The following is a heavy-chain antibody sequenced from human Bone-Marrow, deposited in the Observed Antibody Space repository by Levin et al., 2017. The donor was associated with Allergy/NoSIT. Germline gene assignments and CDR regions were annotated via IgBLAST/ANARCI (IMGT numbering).Heavy chain of an antibody. CDR3: ARVGYNILAGYSFYFDY. D-gene: IGHD3-9*01. J-gene: IGHJ4*02. CDR1: GGSISSDY. Sequence: PSETLSLTCTVSGGSISSDYWSWIRQSPGKGLEWIGYIYSSGSSGSTNYNPSLQSRVTISVDTSKNQFSLRLSSVTAADTAVYYCARVGYNILAGYSFYFDYWGQGALVTVSS. CDR2: IYSSGSSGST. V-gene: IGHV4-59*01.